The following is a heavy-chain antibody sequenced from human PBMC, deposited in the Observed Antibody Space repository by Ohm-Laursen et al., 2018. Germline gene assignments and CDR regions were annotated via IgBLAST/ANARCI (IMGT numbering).Heavy chain of an antibody. CDR2: IHYSGST. V-gene: IGHV4-61*01. J-gene: IGHJ5*02. Sequence: SDTLSLTCTVSSGSISSGSISSYYWTWIRQPPGKGLEWIGYIHYSGSTNYNPSLKSRVTISLDTSNNQFSLKLSSVTAADTAVYYCARDNSDILTENWSDPWGRGTLVTVSS. CDR1: SGSISSGSISSYY. D-gene: IGHD3-9*01. CDR3: ARDNSDILTENWSDP.